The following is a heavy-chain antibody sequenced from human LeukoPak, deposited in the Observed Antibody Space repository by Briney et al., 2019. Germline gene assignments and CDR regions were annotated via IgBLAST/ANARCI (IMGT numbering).Heavy chain of an antibody. V-gene: IGHV3-7*01. D-gene: IGHD3-22*01. CDR1: GFTFSSYW. J-gene: IGHJ4*02. CDR3: ARDYYDGSGYSGY. CDR2: IKQDGSEK. Sequence: GGSLRLSCAASGFTFSSYWMSWVRQPPGKGLEWVANIKQDGSEKYYVDSVKGRFTISRDNAKNSLYLQMNSLRAEDTAVYYCARDYYDGSGYSGYWGQGTLVTVSS.